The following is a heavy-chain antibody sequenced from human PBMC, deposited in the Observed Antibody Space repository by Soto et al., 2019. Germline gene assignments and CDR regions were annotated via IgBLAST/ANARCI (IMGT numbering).Heavy chain of an antibody. CDR1: GFTFSNYW. CDR2: IKQDGTEK. D-gene: IGHD5-12*01. Sequence: EVQLVESGGGLVQPGGSLRLSCAASGFTFSNYWMSWVRQAPGKGLEWVANIKQDGTEKNYVASVRGRFTISRDNAKNSLDLQMNSLTAEDTAVYYCASVAIWGQGTRVTVSS. J-gene: IGHJ4*02. CDR3: ASVAI. V-gene: IGHV3-7*01.